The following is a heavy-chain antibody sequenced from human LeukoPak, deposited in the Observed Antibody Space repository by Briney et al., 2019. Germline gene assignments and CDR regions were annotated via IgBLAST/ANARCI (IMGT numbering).Heavy chain of an antibody. D-gene: IGHD3-22*01. CDR1: GFTFSSYW. CDR3: AKAGHYYYDSRGYYYFDS. Sequence: GGSLRLSCAASGFTFSSYWMHWVRQVPGKGLAWVSRSSSDGSSTSYADSVKGRFTISRDNSKNTLYLQMNSLRAEDTAVYYCAKAGHYYYDSRGYYYFDSGGQGTLVTVSS. V-gene: IGHV3-74*01. J-gene: IGHJ4*02. CDR2: SSSDGSST.